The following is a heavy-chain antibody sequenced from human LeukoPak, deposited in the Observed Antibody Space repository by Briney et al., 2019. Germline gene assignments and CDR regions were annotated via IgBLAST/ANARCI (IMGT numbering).Heavy chain of an antibody. V-gene: IGHV4-59*01. CDR1: GGSISSFF. D-gene: IGHD3-9*01. CDR3: ARLAPGNYDILTGDPKVVFDY. J-gene: IGHJ4*02. CDR2: VHSSGST. Sequence: SETLSLTCAVSGGSISSFFWSWIRQPPGKGLEWIGYVHSSGSTKYNPSLKSRLIISVDMSKNQFSLKLRSVSVADTAVYYCARLAPGNYDILTGDPKVVFDYWGQGALVTVSS.